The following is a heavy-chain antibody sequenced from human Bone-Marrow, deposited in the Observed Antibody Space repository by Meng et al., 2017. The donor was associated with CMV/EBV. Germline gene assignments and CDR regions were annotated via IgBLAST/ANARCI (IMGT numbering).Heavy chain of an antibody. CDR3: AAGPGDSSGDNWFDP. Sequence: QVQLQESGPGLVKPSPTLSLTCTVSGGSISSGDYYWSWIRQPPGKGLEWIGYIYYSGSTYYNPSLKSRVTISIDTSKNQFSLKLSSVTAADTAVYYCAAGPGDSSGDNWFDPWGQGTLVTVSS. V-gene: IGHV4-30-4*08. CDR2: IYYSGST. CDR1: GGSISSGDYY. D-gene: IGHD3-22*01. J-gene: IGHJ5*02.